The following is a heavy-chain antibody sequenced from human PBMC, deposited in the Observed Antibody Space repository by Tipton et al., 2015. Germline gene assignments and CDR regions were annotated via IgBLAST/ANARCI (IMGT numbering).Heavy chain of an antibody. Sequence: TLSLTCAVSAYSISSDYYWGWIRQPPGKGLEWIGSISHSGNTYYNTSLKSRVTISVDTSKTQFSLKMSSVTASDTAVYYCARARGRHGGLFDSWGQGILVTVSS. J-gene: IGHJ4*02. CDR2: ISHSGNT. CDR1: AYSISSDYY. V-gene: IGHV4-38-2*01. CDR3: ARARGRHGGLFDS. D-gene: IGHD4-23*01.